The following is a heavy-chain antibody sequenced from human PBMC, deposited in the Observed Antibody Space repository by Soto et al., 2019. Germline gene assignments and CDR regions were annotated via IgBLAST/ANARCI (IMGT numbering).Heavy chain of an antibody. V-gene: IGHV3-48*03. CDR1: GFTFSSYE. D-gene: IGHD2-21*02. Sequence: PGGSLRLSCAASGFTFSSYEMNWVRQAPGKGLEWVSYISSSGSTIYYADSVKGRFTISRDNAKNSLYLQMNSLRAEDTAVYYCARDSRVTANDYWGQGTLVTVSS. CDR2: ISSSGSTI. CDR3: ARDSRVTANDY. J-gene: IGHJ4*02.